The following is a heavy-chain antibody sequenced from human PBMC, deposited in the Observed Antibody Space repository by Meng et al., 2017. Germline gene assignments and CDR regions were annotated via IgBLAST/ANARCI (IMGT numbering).Heavy chain of an antibody. CDR1: GFTFSSYS. CDR3: VRGSGSYSS. J-gene: IGHJ5*02. CDR2: ISSSSSYI. D-gene: IGHD1-26*01. V-gene: IGHV3-21*01. Sequence: EVLLVESGGGLVKPGGSLRLSCAASGFTFSSYSMNWVRQAPGKGLEWVSSISSSSSYIYYADSVKGRFTISRDNAKNSLYVQMNSLTAGDTAVYYCVRGSGSYSSWGQGTLVTVSS.